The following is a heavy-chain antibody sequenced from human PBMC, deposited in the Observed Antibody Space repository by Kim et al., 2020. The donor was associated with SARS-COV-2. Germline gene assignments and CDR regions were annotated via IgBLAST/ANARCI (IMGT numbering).Heavy chain of an antibody. Sequence: GGSLRLSCAASGFNLSGYSMNWVRQAPGKGLEWVSYISSSSSTIYYADSVKGRFTISRDNDKNSLYLQMNCLRDEDTAVYYCASVDTAMDTVVAAFDIWGQGTMDAVSS. V-gene: IGHV3-48*02. CDR3: ASVDTAMDTVVAAFDI. D-gene: IGHD5-18*01. CDR2: ISSSSSTI. J-gene: IGHJ3*02. CDR1: GFNLSGYS.